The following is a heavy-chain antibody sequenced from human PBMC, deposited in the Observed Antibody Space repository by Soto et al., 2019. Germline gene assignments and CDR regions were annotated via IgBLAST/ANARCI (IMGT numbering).Heavy chain of an antibody. CDR3: AKNRLRFLEWPTDAFDI. Sequence: GGSLRLSCAASGFTFSTYGMHWVRQAPGKGLEWVSVISYDGSNKYYADSVKGRFTISRDNAKNTLYLQMNSLRAEDTAVYYCAKNRLRFLEWPTDAFDIWGQGTMVTVSS. CDR2: ISYDGSNK. J-gene: IGHJ3*02. V-gene: IGHV3-30*18. CDR1: GFTFSTYG. D-gene: IGHD3-3*01.